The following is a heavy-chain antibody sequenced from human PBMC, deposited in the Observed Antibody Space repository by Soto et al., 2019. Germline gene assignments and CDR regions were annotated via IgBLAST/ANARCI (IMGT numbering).Heavy chain of an antibody. D-gene: IGHD5-18*01. CDR2: IIPIFGTA. CDR1: GGTFSSYA. Sequence: SVKVSCKASGGTFSSYAVSWVRQAPGQGLEWMGGIIPIFGTANYAQKFQGRVTITADESTSTAYMELSSLRSEDTAVYYCAREVRGYSYGDYGMDVWGQGTTVTAP. J-gene: IGHJ6*02. CDR3: AREVRGYSYGDYGMDV. V-gene: IGHV1-69*13.